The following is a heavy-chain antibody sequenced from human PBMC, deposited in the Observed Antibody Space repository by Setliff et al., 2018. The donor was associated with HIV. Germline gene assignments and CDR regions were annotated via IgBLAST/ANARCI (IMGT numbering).Heavy chain of an antibody. CDR3: ARAQTRPSHYYSYYMDV. V-gene: IGHV4-34*01. Sequence: PSETLSLTCAVYGGTFNNYYWSWLRQPPGKGLEWIGEINHSGDTNYNPSLRSRVTISVDTTNSHFSLKLSSVTAADTAVYFCARAQTRPSHYYSYYMDVWG. J-gene: IGHJ6*03. CDR2: INHSGDT. CDR1: GGTFNNYY.